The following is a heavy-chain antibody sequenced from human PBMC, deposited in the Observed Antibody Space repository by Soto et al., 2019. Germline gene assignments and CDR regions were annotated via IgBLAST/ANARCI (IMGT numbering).Heavy chain of an antibody. V-gene: IGHV3-23*01. CDR2: VSGSGLYT. J-gene: IGHJ4*02. Sequence: EVQLLESGGGLVQPGGSLRLSCVASGFTFDTYAISWVRPAPGKGLEWVSTVSGSGLYTYYTDSVKGRFTISRDNPRNTLYLQMNSLRLEDTAVYFCAKDLIAATGTPSYYFDSWGQGTLVTVSS. D-gene: IGHD6-13*01. CDR3: AKDLIAATGTPSYYFDS. CDR1: GFTFDTYA.